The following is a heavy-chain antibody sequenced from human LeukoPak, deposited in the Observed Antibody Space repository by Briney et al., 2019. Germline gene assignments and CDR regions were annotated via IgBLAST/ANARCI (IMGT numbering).Heavy chain of an antibody. D-gene: IGHD3-3*01. V-gene: IGHV3-30-3*01. CDR1: GFTFSSYA. CDR2: ISYDGSNK. Sequence: GRSLRLSCAASGFTFSSYAMHWVRQAPGKGLERVAVISYDGSNKYYADSVKGRFTISRDNSKNTLYLQMNSLRAEVTAVYYCAREYYDFWSGYSPFDPWGQGTLVTVSS. CDR3: AREYYDFWSGYSPFDP. J-gene: IGHJ5*02.